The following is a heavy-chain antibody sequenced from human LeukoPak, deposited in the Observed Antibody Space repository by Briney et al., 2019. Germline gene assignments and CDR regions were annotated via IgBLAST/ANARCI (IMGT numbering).Heavy chain of an antibody. CDR1: GGSISSYY. J-gene: IGHJ3*02. D-gene: IGHD6-13*01. CDR3: ARHSAHSSTNDAFDM. CDR2: IYTSGST. V-gene: IGHV4-4*07. Sequence: SETLSLTCTVSGGSISSYYWSWIRQPAGKGLEWIGRIYTSGSTNYNPSLKSRVSMSVDTSKNQCTLKLSSVTAADTAVYYCARHSAHSSTNDAFDMWGQGTLVTVSS.